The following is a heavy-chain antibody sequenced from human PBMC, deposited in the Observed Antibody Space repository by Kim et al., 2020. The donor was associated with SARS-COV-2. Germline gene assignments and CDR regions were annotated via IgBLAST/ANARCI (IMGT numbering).Heavy chain of an antibody. CDR2: IYSGGST. D-gene: IGHD3-10*01. V-gene: IGHV3-53*01. Sequence: GGSLRLSCAASGFTVSSNYMSWVRQAPGKGLEWVSVIYSGGSTYYADSVKGRFTISRDNSKNTLYLQMNSLRAEDTAVYYCARAGGYGSGSYYNGRGAFDIWGQGTMVTVSS. CDR1: GFTVSSNY. J-gene: IGHJ3*02. CDR3: ARAGGYGSGSYYNGRGAFDI.